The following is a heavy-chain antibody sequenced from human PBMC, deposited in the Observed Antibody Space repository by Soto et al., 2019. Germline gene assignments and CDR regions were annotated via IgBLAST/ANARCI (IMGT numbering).Heavy chain of an antibody. V-gene: IGHV3-23*01. Sequence: EVQLLESGGGLVQPGGSLRLSCVASGCSFSGIAMSWVRQAPGKGLVRVSSITGTGVSIYYADSVRGRFTISRDNSKNTLYLQMSSLRAEDTARYYCAKDSIPYSSSYDLDHWGRGALVTVSS. J-gene: IGHJ4*02. CDR2: ITGTGVSI. CDR1: GCSFSGIA. D-gene: IGHD6-6*01. CDR3: AKDSIPYSSSYDLDH.